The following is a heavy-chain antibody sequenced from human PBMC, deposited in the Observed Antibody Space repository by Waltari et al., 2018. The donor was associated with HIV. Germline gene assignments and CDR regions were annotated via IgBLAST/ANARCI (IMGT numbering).Heavy chain of an antibody. CDR2: INPNSGGT. D-gene: IGHD6-19*01. CDR3: ARSWRYSSGWDA. J-gene: IGHJ4*02. V-gene: IGHV1-2*02. Sequence: QVQLVQSGAEVKKPGASVKVSCKASGYTFTGYYMHWVRQAPGQGREWMGWINPNSGGTNYAQKVQGRVTMTRDTSISTAYMELSRLRSDDTAVYYCARSWRYSSGWDAWGQGTLVTVSS. CDR1: GYTFTGYY.